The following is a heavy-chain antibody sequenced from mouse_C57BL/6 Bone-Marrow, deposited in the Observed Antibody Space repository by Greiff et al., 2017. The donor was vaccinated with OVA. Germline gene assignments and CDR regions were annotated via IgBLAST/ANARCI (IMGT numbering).Heavy chain of an antibody. V-gene: IGHV1-64*01. CDR2: IHPNSGST. CDR3: AREWGIYDYESSFAY. Sequence: QVQLQQPGAELVKPGASVKLSCKASGYTFTSYWMHWVKQRPGQGLEWIGMIHPNSGSTNYNEKFKSKATLTVDKSSSTAYMQLSSLTSEDSAVYYCAREWGIYDYESSFAYWGQGTLVTVSA. D-gene: IGHD2-4*01. CDR1: GYTFTSYW. J-gene: IGHJ3*01.